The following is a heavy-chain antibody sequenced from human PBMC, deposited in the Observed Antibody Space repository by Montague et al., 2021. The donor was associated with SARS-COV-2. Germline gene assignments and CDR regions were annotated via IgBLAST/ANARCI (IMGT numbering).Heavy chain of an antibody. J-gene: IGHJ4*02. V-gene: IGHV4-4*02. CDR2: IYHDGST. CDR3: ARFTSTGSGSYYIFDY. Sequence: SETLSLTCTVSGGGSISSSHWWSWVRQPPGKGLEWIGEIYHDGSTNYIPSLKSRLTISVDKSKNQFSLKLSSVTAADTAVYYCARFTSTGSGSYYIFDYWGQGTLVTVSS. CDR1: GGGSISSSHW. D-gene: IGHD1-26*01.